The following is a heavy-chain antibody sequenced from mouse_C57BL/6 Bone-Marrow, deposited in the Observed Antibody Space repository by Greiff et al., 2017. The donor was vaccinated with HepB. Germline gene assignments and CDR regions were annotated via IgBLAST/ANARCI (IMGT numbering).Heavy chain of an antibody. D-gene: IGHD1-1*01. CDR1: GFTFNTYA. CDR3: VRDVGYYGSSSWFAY. Sequence: EVQVVESGGGLVQPKGSLKLSCAASGFTFNTYAMHWVRQAPGKGLEWVARIRSKSSNYATYYADSVKDRFTISRDDSQSMLYLQMNNLKTEDTAMYYCVRDVGYYGSSSWFAYWGQGTLVTVSA. V-gene: IGHV10-3*01. CDR2: IRSKSSNYAT. J-gene: IGHJ3*01.